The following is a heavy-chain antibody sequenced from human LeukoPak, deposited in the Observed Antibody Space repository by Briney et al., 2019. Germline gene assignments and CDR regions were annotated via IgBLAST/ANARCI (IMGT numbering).Heavy chain of an antibody. CDR2: ISTSSSYI. CDR1: GFTFSSYS. V-gene: IGHV3-21*01. J-gene: IGHJ6*03. CDR3: ARAAIAAARISSSMAV. D-gene: IGHD6-13*01. Sequence: PGGSLRLSCSASGFTFSSYSMNWVRQAPGKGLEWVSFISTSSSYIHNADSVKGRVTISRDNAENSLYLQMNSLRAEDTAVYYCARAAIAAARISSSMAVWGKGPTVPVSS.